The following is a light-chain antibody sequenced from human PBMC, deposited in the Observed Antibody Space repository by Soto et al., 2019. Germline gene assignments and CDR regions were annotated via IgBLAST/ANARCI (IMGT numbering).Light chain of an antibody. V-gene: IGLV2-23*01. J-gene: IGLJ1*01. CDR2: ESS. Sequence: QSALTQPASVSGSPGQSITISCPGTSRDVGSYNLVSWYQQHTGKAPKLFIYESSKPPAGVCNRFSGSKSGNTASLTSSGLQAEDEADYYCCAYAGSSYVFGTGTKVTVL. CDR3: CAYAGSSYV. CDR1: SRDVGSYNL.